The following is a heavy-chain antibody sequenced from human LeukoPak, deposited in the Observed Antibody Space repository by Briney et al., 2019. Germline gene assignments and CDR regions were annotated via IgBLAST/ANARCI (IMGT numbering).Heavy chain of an antibody. V-gene: IGHV4-59*01. CDR3: ARLTYTASWYYFDP. CDR1: GGSISSYY. J-gene: IGHJ5*02. D-gene: IGHD2/OR15-2a*01. Sequence: PSETLSLTCTVSGGSISSYYWSWIRQTPGKGLEWIGNIFDSGDTNYNPSLQSRVTISVDTSKNQFSLKLSSVTAADTAVYYCARLTYTASWYYFDPWGQGTLVTVSS. CDR2: IFDSGDT.